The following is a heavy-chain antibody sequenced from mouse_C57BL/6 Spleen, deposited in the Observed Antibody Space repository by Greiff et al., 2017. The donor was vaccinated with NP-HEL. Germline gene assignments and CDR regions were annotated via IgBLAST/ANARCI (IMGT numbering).Heavy chain of an antibody. J-gene: IGHJ1*03. V-gene: IGHV5-16*01. CDR2: INYDGSST. CDR3: AREWVTTVRYFDV. D-gene: IGHD1-1*01. CDR1: GFTFSDYY. Sequence: EVQLVESEGGLVQPGSSMKLSCTASGFTFSDYYMAWVRQVPEKGLEWVANINYDGSSTYYLDSLKSRFIISRDNAKNILYLQMSSLKSEDTATYYCAREWVTTVRYFDVWGTGTTVTVSS.